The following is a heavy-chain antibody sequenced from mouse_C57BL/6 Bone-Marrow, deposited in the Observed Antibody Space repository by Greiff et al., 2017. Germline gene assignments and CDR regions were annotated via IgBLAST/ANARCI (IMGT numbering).Heavy chain of an antibody. Sequence: VQLQQPGAELVKPGASVKLSCKASGYTFTSYWMHWVKQRPGQGLEWIGMIHPNSGSTNYNEKFKSKATLTVDKSSSTAYMQLSSLTSEDSAVYYCARNLYGSSPDYWGQGTTLTVSS. CDR3: ARNLYGSSPDY. D-gene: IGHD1-1*01. J-gene: IGHJ2*01. V-gene: IGHV1-64*01. CDR2: IHPNSGST. CDR1: GYTFTSYW.